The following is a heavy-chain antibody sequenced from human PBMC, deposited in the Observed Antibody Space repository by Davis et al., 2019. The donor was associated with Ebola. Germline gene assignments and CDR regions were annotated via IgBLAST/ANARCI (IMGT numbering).Heavy chain of an antibody. J-gene: IGHJ5*02. CDR2: IIPLFGTA. V-gene: IGHV1-69*13. Sequence: SVKVSCKASGGTFSSYAISWVRQAPGQGLEWMGGIIPLFGTANYAQKFQGRVTITADESTSTAYMELSSLRSEDTAVYYCARVFKPPYYYDRINWFDPWGQGTLVTVSS. CDR3: ARVFKPPYYYDRINWFDP. D-gene: IGHD3-22*01. CDR1: GGTFSSYA.